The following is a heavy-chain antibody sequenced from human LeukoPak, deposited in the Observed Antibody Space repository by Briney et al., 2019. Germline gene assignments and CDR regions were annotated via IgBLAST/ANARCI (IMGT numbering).Heavy chain of an antibody. J-gene: IGHJ4*02. V-gene: IGHV4-59*01. D-gene: IGHD3-10*01. CDR3: ATDNSYGSGSYYT. Sequence: SETLSLTCTVSGGSISGYHWSWVRQPPGKGLEWIGYIYYSGNTNYNPSLKSRVTISVDTSKNQFSLKLSSVTAADTAVYYCATDNSYGSGSYYTWGQGTLVTVSS. CDR1: GGSISGYH. CDR2: IYYSGNT.